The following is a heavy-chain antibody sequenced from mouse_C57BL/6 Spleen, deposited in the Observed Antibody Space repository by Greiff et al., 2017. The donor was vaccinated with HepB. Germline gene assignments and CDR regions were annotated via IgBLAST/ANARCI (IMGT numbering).Heavy chain of an antibody. CDR3: ARKSTRASY. CDR2: INPSSGYT. J-gene: IGHJ2*01. CDR1: GYTFTSYT. Sequence: VQLQQSGAELVKPGASVKMSCKASGYTFTSYTMHWVKQRPGQGLEWIGYINPSSGYTKYNQKFKDKATLTADKSSRPAYMQLSILTSEDSAVYYCARKSTRASYWGQGTTLTVSS. V-gene: IGHV1-4*01. D-gene: IGHD3-1*01.